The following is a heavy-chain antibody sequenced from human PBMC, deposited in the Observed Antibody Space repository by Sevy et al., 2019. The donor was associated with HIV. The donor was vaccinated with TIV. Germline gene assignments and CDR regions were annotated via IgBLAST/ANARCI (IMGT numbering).Heavy chain of an antibody. CDR2: ISYSGSS. J-gene: IGHJ3*01. V-gene: IGHV4-39*01. Sequence: SETLSITCTVSGGSINTIAYYWGWVRQPPGKGLEWIGSISYSGSSYYNPSLKSRVTISVDTSKNQFSLNLSSVTAADTGTAADTAIYYCVRHLFHDFAWGSHRYRDAFDLWGQGTLVTVSS. CDR3: TAIYYCVRHLFHDFAWGSHRYRDAFDL. D-gene: IGHD3-16*02. CDR1: GGSINTIAYY.